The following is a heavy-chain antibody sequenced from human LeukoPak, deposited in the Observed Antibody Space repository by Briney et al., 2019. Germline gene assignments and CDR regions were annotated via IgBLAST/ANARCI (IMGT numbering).Heavy chain of an antibody. D-gene: IGHD1-26*01. J-gene: IGHJ4*02. V-gene: IGHV3-21*01. CDR2: ISSSSSYI. Sequence: GGSLRLSCAASGFTFSSYSMNWVRQAPGKGLEWVSSISSSSSYIYYADSVKGRFTISRDNAKNSLYLQMNSLRAEDTAVYYCRLSGGRLKSHYTIDYWGQGTLVTVSS. CDR3: RLSGGRLKSHYTIDY. CDR1: GFTFSSYS.